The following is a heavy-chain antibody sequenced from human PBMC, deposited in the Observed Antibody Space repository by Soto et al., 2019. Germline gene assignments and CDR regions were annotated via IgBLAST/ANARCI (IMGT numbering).Heavy chain of an antibody. CDR1: GYTFFTYD. Sequence: QVHLVQSGVEVKTPGASVKVSCQASGYTFFTYDISWVRQAPGQGLEWMGWISTYSGDTKYAQKFQGRVTMTTDTSTTTAYLELRNLTSDDTAVYYRARHHAPTTSESWCDPWGQGTLVTVSP. V-gene: IGHV1-18*01. J-gene: IGHJ5*02. D-gene: IGHD5-12*01. CDR2: ISTYSGDT. CDR3: ARHHAPTTSESWCDP.